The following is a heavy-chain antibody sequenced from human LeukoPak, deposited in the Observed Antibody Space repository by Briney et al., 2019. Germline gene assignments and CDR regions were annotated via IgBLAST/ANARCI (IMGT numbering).Heavy chain of an antibody. CDR2: IIPILGIA. V-gene: IGHV1-69*02. CDR3: ASAIVVVPAAILFQH. J-gene: IGHJ1*01. D-gene: IGHD2-2*02. CDR1: GGTFSSYT. Sequence: SVKVSCKASGGTFSSYTISWVRQAPGHGLERMGRIIPILGIANYAQKFQGRVSITADKSTSTAYMELSSLRSEDTAVYYCASAIVVVPAAILFQHWGQGTLVTVSS.